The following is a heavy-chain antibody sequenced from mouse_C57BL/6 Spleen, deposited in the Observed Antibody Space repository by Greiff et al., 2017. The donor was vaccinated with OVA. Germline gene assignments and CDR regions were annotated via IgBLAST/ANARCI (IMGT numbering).Heavy chain of an antibody. V-gene: IGHV1-18*01. J-gene: IGHJ1*03. Sequence: VQLQQPGPELVKPGASVKIPCKASGYTFTDYYMDWVKQSHGKSLEWIGDINPNNGGTIYNQKFKGKATLTVDKSSSTAYMELRSLTSEDTAVYYCARRRAEYYSSSYGYFDVWGTGTTVTVSS. CDR2: INPNNGGT. CDR1: GYTFTDYY. CDR3: ARRRAEYYSSSYGYFDV. D-gene: IGHD1-1*01.